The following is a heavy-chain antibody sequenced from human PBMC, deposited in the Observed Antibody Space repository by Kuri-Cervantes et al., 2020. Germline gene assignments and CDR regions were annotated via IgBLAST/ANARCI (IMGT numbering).Heavy chain of an antibody. D-gene: IGHD5-12*01. CDR2: INPNSGGT. J-gene: IGHJ5*02. CDR3: ARRIGYSGYLGP. CDR1: GYTFTGYY. Sequence: ASVKVSCKASGYTFTGYYMHWVRQAPGQGLGWMGWINPNSGGTKYAQKFEGRVTMTRDTSISIVYMELSRLRSDDTAVYYCARRIGYSGYLGPWGQGTLVTVSS. V-gene: IGHV1-2*02.